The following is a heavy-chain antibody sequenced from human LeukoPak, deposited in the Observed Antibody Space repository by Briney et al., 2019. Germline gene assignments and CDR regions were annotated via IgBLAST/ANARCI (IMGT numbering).Heavy chain of an antibody. D-gene: IGHD1-26*01. CDR3: ARVRTGIVGATYSDWFDP. Sequence: ASVKFSCKASGYTFTSYGISWVRQAPGQGLEWMGWISAYNGNTNYAQKLQGRVTMTTDTSTSTAYMELRSLRSDDTAVYYCARVRTGIVGATYSDWFDPWGQGTLVTVSS. CDR1: GYTFTSYG. V-gene: IGHV1-18*01. CDR2: ISAYNGNT. J-gene: IGHJ5*02.